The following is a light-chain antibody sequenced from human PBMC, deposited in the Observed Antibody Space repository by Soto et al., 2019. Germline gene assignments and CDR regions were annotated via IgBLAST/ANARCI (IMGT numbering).Light chain of an antibody. V-gene: IGKV3-20*01. J-gene: IGKJ1*01. CDR3: QQYGSSAWT. CDR2: GAS. CDR1: QSVSSTY. Sequence: ELVLTQSPGTLSLSPGERATLSCRASQSVSSTYLAWYQQKPGQAPRLLIYGASSRATGIPDRFSGSGSGTEFTLTISRLEPDDFAVYYCQQYGSSAWTFGQGTKVEIK.